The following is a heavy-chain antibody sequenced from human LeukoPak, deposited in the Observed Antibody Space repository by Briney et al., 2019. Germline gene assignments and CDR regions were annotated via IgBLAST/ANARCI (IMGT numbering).Heavy chain of an antibody. CDR1: GFTFSSYG. D-gene: IGHD5-12*01. V-gene: IGHV3-30*02. CDR3: ARDRGDSGYDSGDAFDI. Sequence: AGGSLRLSCAASGFTFSSYGMHWVRQAPGKGLEWVAFVRYDGSNKYYSDSVKGRFTISRDNSQNTLYLQMNSLRSEDTAVYYCARDRGDSGYDSGDAFDIWGQGTMVTVSS. J-gene: IGHJ3*02. CDR2: VRYDGSNK.